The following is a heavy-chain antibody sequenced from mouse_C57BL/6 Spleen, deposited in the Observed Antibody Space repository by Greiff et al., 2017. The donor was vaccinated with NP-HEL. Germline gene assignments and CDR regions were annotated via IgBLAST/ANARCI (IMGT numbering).Heavy chain of an antibody. D-gene: IGHD1-1*01. J-gene: IGHJ4*01. Sequence: EVKLQESGAELVRPGASVKLSCTASGFNIKDYYMHWVKQRPEQGLEWIGRIDPEDGDTEYAPKFQGKATMTADTSSNTAYLQLSSLTSEDTAVYYCTRGITTVVADMDYWGQGTSVTVSS. CDR3: TRGITTVVADMDY. CDR2: IDPEDGDT. V-gene: IGHV14-1*01. CDR1: GFNIKDYY.